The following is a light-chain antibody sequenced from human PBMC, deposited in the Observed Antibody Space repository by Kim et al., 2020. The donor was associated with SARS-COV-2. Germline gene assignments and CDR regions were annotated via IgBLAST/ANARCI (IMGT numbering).Light chain of an antibody. J-gene: IGKJ1*01. CDR1: QSVKSN. Sequence: EIVMTQSPATLSVSPGERATLSCRASQSVKSNLAWYQQKPGQAPRLLIYDASTRATGIPARFSGSGSGTEFTLTISSLQSEDFAAYYCQQYNNWRTFGQGTKVDIK. CDR2: DAS. V-gene: IGKV3-15*01. CDR3: QQYNNWRT.